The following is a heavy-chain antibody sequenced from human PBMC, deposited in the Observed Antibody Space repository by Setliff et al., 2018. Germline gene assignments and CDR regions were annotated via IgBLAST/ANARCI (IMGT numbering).Heavy chain of an antibody. CDR1: GGSVSSTSHY. Sequence: PSETLSLTCNVSGGSVSSTSHYWGWIRQPPGKGMEWIGSIYHTGTTYYNPSLKSRVTISVDTSKNQFSLRLSSVTAADTAVYFCARDYGPNDYWGQGSLVTVSS. V-gene: IGHV4-39*07. CDR3: ARDYGPNDY. D-gene: IGHD3-16*01. CDR2: IYHTGTT. J-gene: IGHJ4*02.